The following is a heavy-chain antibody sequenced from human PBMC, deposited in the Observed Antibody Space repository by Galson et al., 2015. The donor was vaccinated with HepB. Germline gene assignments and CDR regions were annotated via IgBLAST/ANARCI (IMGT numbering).Heavy chain of an antibody. V-gene: IGHV1-69*02. CDR2: IIPILGIA. Sequence: SVKVSCKASGGTFSSYTISWVRQAPGQGLEWMGRIIPILGIANYAQKFQGRVTITADTSTSTAYMELSSLRSEDTAVYYCTSVIQAGTGIDYWGQGTLVTVSS. CDR3: TSVIQAGTGIDY. CDR1: GGTFSSYT. J-gene: IGHJ4*02. D-gene: IGHD1-1*01.